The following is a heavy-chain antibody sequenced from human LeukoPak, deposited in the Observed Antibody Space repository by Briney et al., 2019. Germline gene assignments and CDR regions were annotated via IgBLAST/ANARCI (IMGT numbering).Heavy chain of an antibody. J-gene: IGHJ4*02. V-gene: IGHV1-69*05. CDR2: IIPIFGTA. CDR1: GYTFTSYY. Sequence: SVKVSCKASGYTFTSYYMHWVRQAPGQGLEWMGRIIPIFGTANYAQKFQGRVTITTDESTSTAYMELSSLRSEDTAVYYCARVGYCSGGSCYPGYFDYWGQGTLVTVSS. D-gene: IGHD2-15*01. CDR3: ARVGYCSGGSCYPGYFDY.